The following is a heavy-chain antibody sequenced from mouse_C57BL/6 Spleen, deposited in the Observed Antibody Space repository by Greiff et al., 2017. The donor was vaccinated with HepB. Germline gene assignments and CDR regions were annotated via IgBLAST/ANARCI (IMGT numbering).Heavy chain of an antibody. Sequence: VQLLESGPELVKPGASVKISCKASGYAFSSSWMNWVKQRPGKGLEWIGRIYPGDGDTNYNGKFKGKATLTADKSSSTAYMQLSSLTSEDSAVYFCARWLLPYYAMDYWGQGTSVTVSS. J-gene: IGHJ4*01. V-gene: IGHV1-82*01. CDR1: GYAFSSSW. CDR2: IYPGDGDT. D-gene: IGHD2-3*01. CDR3: ARWLLPYYAMDY.